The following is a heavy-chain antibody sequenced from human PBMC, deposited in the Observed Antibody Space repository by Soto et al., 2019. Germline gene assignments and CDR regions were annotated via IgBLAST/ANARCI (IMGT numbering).Heavy chain of an antibody. J-gene: IGHJ3*02. CDR3: VRDFHYAFDI. V-gene: IGHV3-48*02. CDR2: ISESTSGI. Sequence: EVQLVESGGGLVQPGGSLRLSCAASGFTFSSYSMNWVRQAPGKGLEWVSYISESTSGIYYADSVKGRFTISRDNAKNALYLQMNSLRDEDTAVYYCVRDFHYAFDIWGQGTMLTVSS. CDR1: GFTFSSYS.